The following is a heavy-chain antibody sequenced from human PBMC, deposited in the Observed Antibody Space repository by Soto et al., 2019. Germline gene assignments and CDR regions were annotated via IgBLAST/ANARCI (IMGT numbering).Heavy chain of an antibody. J-gene: IGHJ6*02. CDR2: ISSSSSTI. D-gene: IGHD4-4*01. V-gene: IGHV3-48*02. CDR1: GFTFSSYS. CDR3: ARAPHHYSNYDYYYYGMDV. Sequence: EVQLVESGGGLVQPGGSLRLSCAASGFTFSSYSMNWVRQAPGKGLEWVSYISSSSSTIYYADSVKGRFTISRDNAKNSLYLQMNSLRDEDTAVYYCARAPHHYSNYDYYYYGMDVWGPGTTVTVSS.